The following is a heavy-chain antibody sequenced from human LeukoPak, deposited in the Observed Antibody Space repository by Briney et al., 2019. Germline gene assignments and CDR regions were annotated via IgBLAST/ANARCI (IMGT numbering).Heavy chain of an antibody. CDR1: GGSISSYY. CDR2: IYYSGST. V-gene: IGHV4-59*01. J-gene: IGHJ4*02. CDR3: ARNLYGGNLNCFDY. Sequence: PSEALSLTCTVSGGSISSYYWSWIRLPPGKGLEWIWYIYYSGSTNYNPSLKSLVTISVDSSKSHFSLKLISVTAADTAVYYCARNLYGGNLNCFDYWGQGTLVTVSS. D-gene: IGHD4-23*01.